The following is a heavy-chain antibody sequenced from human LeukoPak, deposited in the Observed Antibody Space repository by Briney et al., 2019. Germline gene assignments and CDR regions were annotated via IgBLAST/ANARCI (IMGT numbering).Heavy chain of an antibody. CDR2: IISSSTTI. D-gene: IGHD6-13*01. Sequence: PGGSLRLSCAASGFTFSSYSMNCVRQAPGKGLEWVSLIISSSTTIYYADSVKGRFTISRDNAKNSLYLQMNSLRDEDTAVYYCARARYSSSWYSDYWGQGTLVTVSS. CDR3: ARARYSSSWYSDY. J-gene: IGHJ4*02. CDR1: GFTFSSYS. V-gene: IGHV3-48*02.